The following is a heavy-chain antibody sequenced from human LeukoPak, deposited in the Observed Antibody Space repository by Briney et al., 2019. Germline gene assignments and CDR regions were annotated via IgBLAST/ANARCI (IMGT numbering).Heavy chain of an antibody. J-gene: IGHJ4*02. D-gene: IGHD3-16*02. CDR2: IHIYRGNT. CDR1: GYSSTNYG. CDR3: ARDRQTFYDYVGGNYRFYFDY. V-gene: IGHV1-18*01. Sequence: ASVKVSCKASGYSSTNYGISWVRQAPGQGLEWMGWIHIYRGNTNYAQKFQGRVTMTTDTSTSTVYMEVRGLRSDDTAMYYCARDRQTFYDYVGGNYRFYFDYWGQGTLVTVSS.